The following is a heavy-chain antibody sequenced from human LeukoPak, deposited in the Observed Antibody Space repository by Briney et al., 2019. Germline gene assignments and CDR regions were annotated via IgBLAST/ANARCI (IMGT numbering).Heavy chain of an antibody. CDR3: ARDQADYGDSDQINFDY. Sequence: TGGSLRLSCAASGFTFSSYWMSWVRQAPGKGLEWVANIKQDGSEKYYVDSVKGRFTISRDNAKNSLYLQMNSLRADDTAVYYCARDQADYGDSDQINFDYWGQGTLVTVSS. D-gene: IGHD4-17*01. J-gene: IGHJ4*02. V-gene: IGHV3-7*03. CDR1: GFTFSSYW. CDR2: IKQDGSEK.